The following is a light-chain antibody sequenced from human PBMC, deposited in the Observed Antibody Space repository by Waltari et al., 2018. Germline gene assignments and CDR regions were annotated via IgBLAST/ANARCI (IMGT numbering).Light chain of an antibody. J-gene: IGKJ1*01. CDR3: QQHYSSPPT. Sequence: DIVMTQSPDSLAVSLGERGTINCKSSQSVLYNSNNKNHLAWYQQKPGKPPKLLIYWASTRESGVPDRFSGSGSGTDFTLTITSLQAEDVAVYYCQQHYSSPPTFGQGTKVEIK. CDR1: QSVLYNSNNKNH. V-gene: IGKV4-1*01. CDR2: WAS.